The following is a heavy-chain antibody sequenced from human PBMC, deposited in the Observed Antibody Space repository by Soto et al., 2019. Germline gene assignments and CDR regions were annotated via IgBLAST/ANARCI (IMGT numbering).Heavy chain of an antibody. V-gene: IGHV1-69*02. CDR2: TIPILGIA. CDR1: GGTFSSYT. J-gene: IGHJ4*02. Sequence: QVQLVQSGAEVKKPGSSVKVSCKASGGTFSSYTISWVRQAPGQGLEWMGRTIPILGIANYAQKFQGRVTITADKSTSTAYMELSSLRSEDTAVYYCARATKRGYSYGNFDYWGQGTLVTVSS. CDR3: ARATKRGYSYGNFDY. D-gene: IGHD5-18*01.